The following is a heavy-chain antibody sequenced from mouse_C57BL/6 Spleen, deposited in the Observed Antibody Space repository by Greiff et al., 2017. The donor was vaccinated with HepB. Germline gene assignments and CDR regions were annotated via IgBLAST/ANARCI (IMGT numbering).Heavy chain of an antibody. D-gene: IGHD1-1*01. CDR3: ARGDYYGSLIKAMDY. CDR1: GYTFTSYG. J-gene: IGHJ4*01. V-gene: IGHV1-81*01. Sequence: QVQLQQSGAELARPGASVKLSCKASGYTFTSYGISWVKQRTGQGLEWIGEIYPRSGNTYYNEKFKGKATLTADKSSSTAYMELRSLTSEDSAVYFCARGDYYGSLIKAMDYWGQGTSVTVSS. CDR2: IYPRSGNT.